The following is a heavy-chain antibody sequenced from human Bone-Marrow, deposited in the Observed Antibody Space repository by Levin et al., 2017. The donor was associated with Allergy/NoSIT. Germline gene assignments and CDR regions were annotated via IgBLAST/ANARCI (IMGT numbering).Heavy chain of an antibody. CDR1: GFTFSSYG. D-gene: IGHD5-18*01. V-gene: IGHV3-33*01. CDR2: IWYDGSNM. CDR3: AREDTAMFLEY. J-gene: IGHJ4*02. Sequence: GGSLRLSCAAAGFTFSSYGMHWVRQAPGKGLEWVAVIWYDGSNMYYRDSVKGRFTISRDNSKNTLYLQMNSLRAEDTAVYYCAREDTAMFLEYWGRGTLVTVSS.